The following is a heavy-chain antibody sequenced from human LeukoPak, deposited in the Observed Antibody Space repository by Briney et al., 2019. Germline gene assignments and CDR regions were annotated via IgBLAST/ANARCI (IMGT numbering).Heavy chain of an antibody. J-gene: IGHJ4*02. CDR1: GGTFSSYA. Sequence: ASVKVSCKASGGTFSSYAISWVRQAPGQGLEWMGGIIPIFGTANYAQKFQGRVTMTRDTSMSTAYMELNSLGSEDTAIYYCARGLGDYNTDWFPVSGYWGQGTLVTVSS. CDR2: IIPIFGTA. D-gene: IGHD3-9*01. V-gene: IGHV1-69*05. CDR3: ARGLGDYNTDWFPVSGY.